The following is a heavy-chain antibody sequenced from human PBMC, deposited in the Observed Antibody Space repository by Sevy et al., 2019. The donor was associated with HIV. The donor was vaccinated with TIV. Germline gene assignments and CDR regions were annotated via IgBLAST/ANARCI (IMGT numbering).Heavy chain of an antibody. CDR3: AKVKIAAVPGSVDFDY. J-gene: IGHJ4*02. D-gene: IGHD6-19*01. Sequence: GGSLRLSCAASGFTFSKYGMCWVRQAPGKGLEWVSFISSSAISTYYADSVKGRFTISRDNSKNTLFLQMNRLRAEDTGVYYCAKVKIAAVPGSVDFDYWGQGTLVTVSS. V-gene: IGHV3-23*01. CDR1: GFTFSKYG. CDR2: ISSSAIST.